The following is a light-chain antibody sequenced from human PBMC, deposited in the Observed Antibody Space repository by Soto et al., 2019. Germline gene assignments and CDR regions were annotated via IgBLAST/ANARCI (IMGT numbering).Light chain of an antibody. CDR1: QSVSSN. CDR3: QQYYDWPSWT. V-gene: IGKV3-15*01. Sequence: EIVMTQSPATLSVSPGERATLSCRASQSVSSNVAWYQQKPGQAPRLLIYDASSRLTGIPARFSGSGSGTEFTLTISSLQSEDFAVYHCQQYYDWPSWTFGQGTKVEIK. CDR2: DAS. J-gene: IGKJ1*01.